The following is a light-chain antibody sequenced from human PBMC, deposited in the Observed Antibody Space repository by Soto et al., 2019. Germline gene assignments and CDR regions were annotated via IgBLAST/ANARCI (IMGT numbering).Light chain of an antibody. CDR1: QSVTNNF. CDR2: GIS. J-gene: IGKJ4*01. Sequence: ENVLTQSPGTLSLSPGERATLSCRASQSVTNNFFAWYQQRPGQAPRLLIYGISNRATGIPDRFSGSGSGTDFTLTISRLEPEDFVVYYCQQRINWPLTFGGGTKVEIK. CDR3: QQRINWPLT. V-gene: IGKV3D-20*02.